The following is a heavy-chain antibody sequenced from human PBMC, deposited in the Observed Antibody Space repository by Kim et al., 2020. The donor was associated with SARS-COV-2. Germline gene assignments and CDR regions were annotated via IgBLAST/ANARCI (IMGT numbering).Heavy chain of an antibody. V-gene: IGHV3-15*01. D-gene: IGHD2-15*01. J-gene: IGHJ4*02. Sequence: DYAEPVKGRYTDSRDDSKDTLYMQMNSLKAGDTAVYYCTTCSGGSCYPDYWGPGTLVTVSS. CDR3: TTCSGGSCYPDY.